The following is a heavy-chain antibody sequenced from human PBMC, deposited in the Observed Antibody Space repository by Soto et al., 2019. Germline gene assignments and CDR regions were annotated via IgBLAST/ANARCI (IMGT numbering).Heavy chain of an antibody. V-gene: IGHV3-66*01. CDR1: GFTVSRNY. J-gene: IGHJ4*02. D-gene: IGHD3-22*01. CDR2: LYSGGST. CDR3: ARERDTSGYVLKY. Sequence: EVHLVESGGGLVQPGESLRLSCAASGFTVSRNYMSWVRQAPGKGLEWVSILYSGGSTYYADSVKGRFTISRDNSKNMLYLQMNNLRAEDTAVYYCARERDTSGYVLKYWGQGTLVTVSS.